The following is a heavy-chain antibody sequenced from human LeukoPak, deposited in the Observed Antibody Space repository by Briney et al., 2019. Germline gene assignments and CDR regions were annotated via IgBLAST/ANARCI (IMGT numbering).Heavy chain of an antibody. J-gene: IGHJ4*02. D-gene: IGHD3-22*01. Sequence: GGSLRLSCAASGFTFSDYYMSWIRQAPGKGLEWVSSISSSSSYIYYADSVKGRFTISRDNAKNSLYLQMNSLRAEDTAVYYCARVPPAYYYDSSGYFDYWGQGTLVTVSS. CDR3: ARVPPAYYYDSSGYFDY. V-gene: IGHV3-11*06. CDR1: GFTFSDYY. CDR2: ISSSSSYI.